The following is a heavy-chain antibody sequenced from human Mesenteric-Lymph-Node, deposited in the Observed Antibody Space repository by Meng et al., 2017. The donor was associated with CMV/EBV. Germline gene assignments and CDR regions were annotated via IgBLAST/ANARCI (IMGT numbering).Heavy chain of an antibody. V-gene: IGHV1-2*02. CDR2: IKPNSGGT. CDR3: ARGLGGYCSSSSCVFDP. D-gene: IGHD2-2*01. CDR1: GYTFTGYY. Sequence: ASVKVSCKASGYTFTGYYMHWVRQAPGQGLEWMGWIKPNSGGTNYAQKFQGRVTMTRNTSISTAYMELSSLRSEDTAVYYCARGLGGYCSSSSCVFDPWGQGTLVTVSS. J-gene: IGHJ5*02.